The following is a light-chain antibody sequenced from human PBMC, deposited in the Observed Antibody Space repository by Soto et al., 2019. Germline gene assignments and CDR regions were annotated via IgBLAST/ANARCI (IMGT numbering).Light chain of an antibody. J-gene: IGKJ1*01. CDR1: QSISSY. V-gene: IGKV1-39*01. CDR2: AAS. Sequence: DIQMTQSPSPLSASVGDGVIITCRASQSISSYLNWYQQKPGKAPKLLIYAASILQSGVPSRFSGSGSGTDFTLTISSLQPADFATYYCQQNYNTPRTFGQGTKVDIK. CDR3: QQNYNTPRT.